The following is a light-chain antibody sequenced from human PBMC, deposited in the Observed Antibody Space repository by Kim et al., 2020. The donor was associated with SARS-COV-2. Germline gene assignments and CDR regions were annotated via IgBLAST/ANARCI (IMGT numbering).Light chain of an antibody. CDR1: KLGDKY. J-gene: IGLJ1*01. Sequence: SYELTQPPSVSVSPGQTASITCSGAKLGDKYACWYQQKPGQSPVLVIYQDSKRPSGIPERFSGSNSGNTATLTISGTQAMDEADYYCQAWDGSTAVFGTGTKVTVL. CDR2: QDS. CDR3: QAWDGSTAV. V-gene: IGLV3-1*01.